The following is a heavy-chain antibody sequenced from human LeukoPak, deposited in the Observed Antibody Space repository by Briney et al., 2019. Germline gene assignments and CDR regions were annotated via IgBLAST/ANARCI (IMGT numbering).Heavy chain of an antibody. CDR3: AKTLYEFDSSGLDY. CDR1: GFTFDDYA. V-gene: IGHV3-9*01. CDR2: ISWNSGSI. D-gene: IGHD3-22*01. Sequence: PGGSLRLSCAASGFTFDDYAMHWVRQAPGKGLEWVSGISWNSGSIGYADSVKGRFTISRDNAKNSLYLQMNSLRAEDTALYYCAKTLYEFDSSGLDYWGQGTLVTVSS. J-gene: IGHJ4*02.